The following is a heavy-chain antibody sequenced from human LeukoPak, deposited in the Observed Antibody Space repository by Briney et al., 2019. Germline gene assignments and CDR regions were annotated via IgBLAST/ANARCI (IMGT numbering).Heavy chain of an antibody. J-gene: IGHJ4*02. CDR3: AKRYNTLTSYYSHCDY. V-gene: IGHV3-23*01. D-gene: IGHD3-9*01. CDR2: ISGSGGDT. Sequence: PGGSLRLSCAASGFTFSNYAMSWVRQAPGKGLEWVSAISGSGGDTYYADSVKGRSTISRDNSKNTLYLHMNSLRAEDTAVYYCAKRYNTLTSYYSHCDYWGQGTLSPSPQ. CDR1: GFTFSNYA.